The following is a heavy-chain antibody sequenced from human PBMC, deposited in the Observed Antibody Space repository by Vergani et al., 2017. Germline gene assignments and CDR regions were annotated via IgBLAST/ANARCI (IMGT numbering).Heavy chain of an antibody. V-gene: IGHV1-69*01. J-gene: IGHJ6*03. CDR2: IIPIFGTA. D-gene: IGHD2-21*02. CDR3: ARGIMCGGDCYRYYDYYYMDV. CDR1: GGTFSSYA. Sequence: QVQLVQSGAEVKKPGSSVKVSCKASGGTFSSYAISWVRQAPGQGLEWMGGIIPIFGTANYAQKFQGRVTITADESTSTAYMELSSLRSEDTAVYYCARGIMCGGDCYRYYDYYYMDVWGKGTTVTVSS.